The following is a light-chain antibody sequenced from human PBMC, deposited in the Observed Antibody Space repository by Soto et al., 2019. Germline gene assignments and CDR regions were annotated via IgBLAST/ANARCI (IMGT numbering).Light chain of an antibody. CDR3: QQYNSYPWT. V-gene: IGKV1-5*01. CDR1: QSISSW. J-gene: IGKJ1*01. Sequence: DIQMTQSPSTLSASVGDRVTITCRASQSISSWLAWYQQKPGKAPKLLIYDASSLESGVPSRFSGSGSGTEFTLTICSLPPDDFATYYCQQYNSYPWTFAQGTKVEIK. CDR2: DAS.